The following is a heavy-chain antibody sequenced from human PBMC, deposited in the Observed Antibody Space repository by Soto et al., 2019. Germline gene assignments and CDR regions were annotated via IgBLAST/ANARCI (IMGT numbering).Heavy chain of an antibody. J-gene: IGHJ4*02. V-gene: IGHV4-59*01. D-gene: IGHD6-19*01. CDR1: GGPISSYY. Sequence: QVQLQESGPGLVKPSETLSLNCTVSGGPISSYYWSWIRQSPGKGLEWIGYIYYSGSTNYNPSLKGRVTISVDTSTHLFSLELSSVTAADTAVYYCARVSSGWPPRLDYWGQGTLVTVSS. CDR2: IYYSGST. CDR3: ARVSSGWPPRLDY.